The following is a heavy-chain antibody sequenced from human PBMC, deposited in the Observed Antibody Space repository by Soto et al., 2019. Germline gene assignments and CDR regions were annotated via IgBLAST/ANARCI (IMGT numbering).Heavy chain of an antibody. V-gene: IGHV4-59*01. CDR2: IYYSGST. Sequence: KPSETLSLTCTVSGGSISSYYWSWIRQPPGKGLEWIGYIYYSGSTNYNPSLKSRVTISVDTSKNQFSLKLSSVTAADTAVYYCARDPSIAAADYYYGMDVWGQGTTVTVSS. CDR1: GGSISSYY. D-gene: IGHD6-13*01. CDR3: ARDPSIAAADYYYGMDV. J-gene: IGHJ6*02.